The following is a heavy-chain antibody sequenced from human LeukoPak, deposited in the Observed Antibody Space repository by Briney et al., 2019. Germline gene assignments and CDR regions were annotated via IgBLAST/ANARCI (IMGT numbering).Heavy chain of an antibody. V-gene: IGHV1-18*01. J-gene: IGHJ6*02. Sequence: GASVKVSCKASSYTFTSYGISWVRQAPGQGLEWMGWISAYNGNTNYAQKLQGRVTMTTDTSTSTAYMELRSLRSDDTAVYYCARVPIPAAINYYYYYGMDVWGQGTTVTVSS. D-gene: IGHD2-2*01. CDR3: ARVPIPAAINYYYYYGMDV. CDR2: ISAYNGNT. CDR1: SYTFTSYG.